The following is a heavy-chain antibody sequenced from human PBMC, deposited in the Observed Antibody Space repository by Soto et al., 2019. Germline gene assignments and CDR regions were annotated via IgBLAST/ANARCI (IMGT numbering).Heavy chain of an antibody. CDR3: ARRPGIAVAGVYGIDV. CDR1: GGSISSSSYY. CDR2: SYYSGST. D-gene: IGHD6-19*01. V-gene: IGHV4-39*01. Sequence: QLQLQESGPGLVKPSETLSLTCTVTGGSISSSSYYWGWISQPPGKVLEWIGSSYYSGSTYYNPSLKSRVTMSVDTSTNQFSLTLRAVTAADTAVYHCARRPGIAVAGVYGIDVWGQGPTVTVSS. J-gene: IGHJ6*02.